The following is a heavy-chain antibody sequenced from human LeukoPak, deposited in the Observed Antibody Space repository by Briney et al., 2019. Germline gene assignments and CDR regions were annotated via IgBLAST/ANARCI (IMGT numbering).Heavy chain of an antibody. J-gene: IGHJ4*02. CDR2: IIPIFGTA. CDR3: AREESSGRYVFDY. CDR1: GGTFSSYA. D-gene: IGHD6-19*01. Sequence: ASVKVSCKASGGTFSSYAISWVRQAPGQGLEWMGGIIPIFGTANYAQKFQGRVTITADKSTSTAYMELSSLRSEDTAVYYCAREESSGRYVFDYWGQGTLVTVSS. V-gene: IGHV1-69*06.